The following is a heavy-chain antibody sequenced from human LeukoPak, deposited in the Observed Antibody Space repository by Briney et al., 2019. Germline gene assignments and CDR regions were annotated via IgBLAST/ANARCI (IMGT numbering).Heavy chain of an antibody. CDR2: ISAYNGNT. V-gene: IGHV1-18*01. J-gene: IGHJ4*02. CDR3: ARGKPGITIFGVVRRGYFDY. CDR1: GYTFTSYG. Sequence: GASVKVSCKASGYTFTSYGISWVRQAPGQGLEWMGWISAYNGNTNYAQKLQGRVTMTTDTSTSTAYMELRSLRSDDTAVYYCARGKPGITIFGVVRRGYFDYWGQGTLVTVSS. D-gene: IGHD3-3*01.